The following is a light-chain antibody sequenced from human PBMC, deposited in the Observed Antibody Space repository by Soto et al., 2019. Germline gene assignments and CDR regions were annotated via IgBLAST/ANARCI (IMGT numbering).Light chain of an antibody. J-gene: IGLJ3*02. CDR1: SSNIGAGYD. Sequence: QSVLTQPPSVSGAPGQRVTISCTGTSSNIGAGYDVHWYQQLPGTAPKLLIYGNSNRPSGVPDRFSGSKSGTSASLAITGLQAEYEADYYCQSYDRSRTGWVFGGGTKVTVL. CDR3: QSYDRSRTGWV. CDR2: GNS. V-gene: IGLV1-40*01.